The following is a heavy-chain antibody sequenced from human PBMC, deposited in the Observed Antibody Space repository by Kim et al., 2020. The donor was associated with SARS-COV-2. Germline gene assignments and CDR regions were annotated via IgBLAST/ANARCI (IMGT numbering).Heavy chain of an antibody. Sequence: ASVKVSCKASGYTFTGYYMHWVRQAPGQWLEWMGWINPNSGGTNYAQKFQGRVTMTRDTSISTAYMELSRLRSDDTAVYYCARNLKGGSGSGSPRDYWGQGTLVTVSS. V-gene: IGHV1-2*02. J-gene: IGHJ4*02. CDR3: ARNLKGGSGSGSPRDY. CDR1: GYTFTGYY. CDR2: INPNSGGT. D-gene: IGHD3-10*01.